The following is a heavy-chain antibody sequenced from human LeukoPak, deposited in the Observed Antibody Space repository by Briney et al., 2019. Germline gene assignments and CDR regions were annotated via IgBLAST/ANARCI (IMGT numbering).Heavy chain of an antibody. V-gene: IGHV3-23*01. Sequence: GGSLRLSCAASGITFSSYGMSWVRQAPGKGLEWVSAISGSDGSTWYADSVKGRFTISRDNSKNTLYLHMNSLRDEDTALYYCAGDRAYPNDVFNIWGQGTMITVS. CDR1: GITFSSYG. D-gene: IGHD2-21*01. J-gene: IGHJ3*02. CDR3: AGDRAYPNDVFNI. CDR2: ISGSDGST.